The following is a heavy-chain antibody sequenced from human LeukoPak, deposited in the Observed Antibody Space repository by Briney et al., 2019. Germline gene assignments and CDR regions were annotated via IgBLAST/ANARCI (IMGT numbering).Heavy chain of an antibody. V-gene: IGHV1-69*04. CDR2: IIPILGIA. CDR1: GGTLSSYA. Sequence: GASVKVSCKASGGTLSSYAISWVRQAPGQGLEWMGRIIPILGIANYAQKFQGRVTITADKSTSTAYMELSSLRSEDTAVYYCARVLYYYGSGSYYPNWGQGTLVTVSS. CDR3: ARVLYYYGSGSYYPN. J-gene: IGHJ4*02. D-gene: IGHD3-10*01.